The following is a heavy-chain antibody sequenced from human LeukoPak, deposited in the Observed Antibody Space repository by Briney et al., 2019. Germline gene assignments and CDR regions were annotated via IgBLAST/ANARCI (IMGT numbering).Heavy chain of an antibody. CDR2: IDYSGST. V-gene: IGHV4-39*01. CDR1: GGSISSSSYY. Sequence: SETLSLTCTVSGGSISSSSYYWGWIRQPPGKGLEWIGSIDYSGSTYYNPSLKSRVTISVDTSKNQSSLKLSSVTAADTAVYYCARQLGYCSSTSCYADKVDYWGQGTLVTVSS. CDR3: ARQLGYCSSTSCYADKVDY. D-gene: IGHD2-2*01. J-gene: IGHJ4*02.